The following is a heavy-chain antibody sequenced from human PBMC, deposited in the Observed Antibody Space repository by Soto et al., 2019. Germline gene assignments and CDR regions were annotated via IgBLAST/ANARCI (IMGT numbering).Heavy chain of an antibody. D-gene: IGHD3-22*01. V-gene: IGHV3-7*01. CDR2: IKRDGSEK. CDR1: GFSFNRNW. Sequence: EVQLVESGGGLVQPGGSLRLSCAASGFSFNRNWMSWVRQAPGKGLQWVASIKRDGSEKYYVDSVKGRFTISRDNVKNSLSLQMNSLRAEDTAVYYCARDPYYYDSHYYYGMDVWGQGTTVTVSS. J-gene: IGHJ6*02. CDR3: ARDPYYYDSHYYYGMDV.